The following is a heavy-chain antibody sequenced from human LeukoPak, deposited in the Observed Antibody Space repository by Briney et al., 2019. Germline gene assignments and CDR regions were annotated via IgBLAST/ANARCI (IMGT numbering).Heavy chain of an antibody. Sequence: GGSLRLSCAASAFTVSGNYMSWVRQAPGKGLEWVSVVHSGGSTYYADSVKGRFTISRDSTKNTLFLQMNSLRAEDTAVYYCARLIYDSSGYYYDHWGQGTLVTVSS. CDR2: VHSGGST. D-gene: IGHD3-22*01. CDR3: ARLIYDSSGYYYDH. CDR1: AFTVSGNY. J-gene: IGHJ5*02. V-gene: IGHV3-66*02.